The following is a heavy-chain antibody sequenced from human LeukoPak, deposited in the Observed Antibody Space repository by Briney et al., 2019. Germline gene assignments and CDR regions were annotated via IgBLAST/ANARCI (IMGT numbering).Heavy chain of an antibody. V-gene: IGHV1-8*01. Sequence: VASVKVSCKASGYTFSNYDINWVRQAPGQGLEWMGWMNPDSDDADYAQKFQGRFSITMNTSITTAYMELSSLGFEDTAVYFCKRGWDSWGQGTLVTVSS. CDR1: GYTFSNYD. CDR2: MNPDSDDA. J-gene: IGHJ4*02. CDR3: KRGWDS.